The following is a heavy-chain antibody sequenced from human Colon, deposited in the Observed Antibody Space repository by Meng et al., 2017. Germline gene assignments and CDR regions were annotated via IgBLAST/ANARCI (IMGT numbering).Heavy chain of an antibody. Sequence: VQLVQSGTEVKKPGSSVKVSCKASGATLSNSTISWVRQAPGQGLEWMGRVIPILGIAKYAQTFQGRLTITADKSTNTAYMELSSLRSEDTAVYFCARDPGGFDYWGQGTLVTVSS. CDR2: VIPILGIA. V-gene: IGHV1-69*02. CDR3: ARDPGGFDY. CDR1: GATLSNST. J-gene: IGHJ4*02. D-gene: IGHD3-16*01.